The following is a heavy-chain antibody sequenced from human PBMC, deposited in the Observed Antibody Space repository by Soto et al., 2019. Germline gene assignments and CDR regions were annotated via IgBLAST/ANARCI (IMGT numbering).Heavy chain of an antibody. Sequence: GGSLRLSCAASGFTFSSYGMHWVRQAPGKGLEWVAVISYDGSNKYYADSVKGRFTISRDNSKNTLYLQMNSLRAEDTAVYYCAKEGQLVGSYYYYGMDVWGQGTTVTVSS. CDR2: ISYDGSNK. V-gene: IGHV3-30*18. CDR3: AKEGQLVGSYYYYGMDV. D-gene: IGHD6-6*01. J-gene: IGHJ6*02. CDR1: GFTFSSYG.